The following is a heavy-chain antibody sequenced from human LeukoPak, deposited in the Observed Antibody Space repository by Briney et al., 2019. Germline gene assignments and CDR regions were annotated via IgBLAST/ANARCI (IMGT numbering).Heavy chain of an antibody. CDR2: IKSKTAAWAT. Sequence: GGSLRLSCAASGFTFSNAWMSWVRQAPGKGLEWVGRIKSKTAAWATDYAAPVKGRFTISRDDSQNTLYPQMNSLQTEDTAVYYCTTDAPTYCTSGKCYTGGNFDHWGQGTLVTVSS. CDR1: GFTFSNAW. D-gene: IGHD2-8*01. CDR3: TTDAPTYCTSGKCYTGGNFDH. J-gene: IGHJ4*02. V-gene: IGHV3-15*01.